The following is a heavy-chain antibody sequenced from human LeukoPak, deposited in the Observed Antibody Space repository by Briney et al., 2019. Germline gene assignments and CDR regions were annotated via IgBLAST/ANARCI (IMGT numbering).Heavy chain of an antibody. CDR3: ARGGGLTYNWFDP. Sequence: KPSETLSLTCAVYGGSFRGYYWSWIRQPPGKGLEWIGEINHSGRTNYSPSRKSPVTISVDTSKNQFSLKLSSVTAADTAVYYCARGGGLTYNWFDPWGQGTLVTVSS. CDR2: INHSGRT. V-gene: IGHV4-34*01. J-gene: IGHJ5*02. D-gene: IGHD4/OR15-4a*01. CDR1: GGSFRGYY.